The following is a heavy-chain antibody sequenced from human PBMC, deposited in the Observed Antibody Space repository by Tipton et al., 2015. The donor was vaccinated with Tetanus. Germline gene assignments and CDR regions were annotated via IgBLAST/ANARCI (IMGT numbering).Heavy chain of an antibody. CDR3: AGSYRFFDV. Sequence: QLVQSGGGVVQPGRSLRLSCAASGFTFSGYHMHWVRQAPGKGLEWVASVSNDGSDTDYADSVKGLFTISRDNSKNTLYLQLITLRTDDAAVFYCAGSYRFFDVWGLGTLVIVSS. V-gene: IGHV3-30*03. CDR2: VSNDGSDT. D-gene: IGHD3-10*01. CDR1: GFTFSGYH. J-gene: IGHJ2*01.